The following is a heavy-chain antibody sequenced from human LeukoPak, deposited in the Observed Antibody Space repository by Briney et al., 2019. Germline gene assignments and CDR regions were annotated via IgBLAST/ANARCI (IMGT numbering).Heavy chain of an antibody. CDR2: IYYSGST. Sequence: PSETLSLTCTVSGGSISSYYWSWIRQPPGKGLEWIGYIYYSGSTNYNPSLKSRVTISVDTSKNQFSLKLSSVTAADTAVYYCARARQRLGELSSLRPFDYWGQGTLVTVSS. D-gene: IGHD3-16*02. J-gene: IGHJ4*02. CDR3: ARARQRLGELSSLRPFDY. CDR1: GGSISSYY. V-gene: IGHV4-59*12.